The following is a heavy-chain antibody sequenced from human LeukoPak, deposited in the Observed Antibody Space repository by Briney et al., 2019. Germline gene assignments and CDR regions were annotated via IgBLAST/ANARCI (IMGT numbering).Heavy chain of an antibody. CDR3: ARCSGWAFKN. J-gene: IGHJ4*02. Sequence: GGSLRLSCTASGFTFNTFWMTWVRQAPGKGLEWVANINPDGSEKNYVDSVKGRFTISRDSAKNSLYLQMDSLRAEDTAIYYCARCSGWAFKNWGQGNLVTVSS. CDR2: INPDGSEK. D-gene: IGHD6-19*01. V-gene: IGHV3-7*01. CDR1: GFTFNTFW.